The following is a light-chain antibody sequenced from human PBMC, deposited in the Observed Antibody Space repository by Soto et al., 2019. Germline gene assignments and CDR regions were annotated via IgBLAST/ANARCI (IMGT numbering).Light chain of an antibody. CDR1: SSDVGAYNS. Sequence: QSALTQPASVSGSPGQSIAISCTGTSSDVGAYNSVSWYQQHPGRAPKLMIHDVSNRPSGVSNRFSGSKSGNTASLTISGLHAEDEADYYCSSDTSSSTYVFGTGTKVTVL. J-gene: IGLJ1*01. CDR3: SSDTSSSTYV. V-gene: IGLV2-14*03. CDR2: DVS.